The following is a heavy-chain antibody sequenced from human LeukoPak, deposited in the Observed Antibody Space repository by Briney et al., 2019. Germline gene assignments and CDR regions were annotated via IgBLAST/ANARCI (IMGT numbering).Heavy chain of an antibody. CDR1: GFTFSSYW. CDR3: ASYDSSGGRIDY. CDR2: IKQDGSEK. D-gene: IGHD3-22*01. J-gene: IGHJ4*02. Sequence: GGSLRLSCAASGFTFSSYWMNWVRQAPGKGLEWVANIKQDGSEKYYADSVKGRFTISRDNAKNSLYLQMNSLRAADTAVYFCASYDSSGGRIDYWGQGTLVTVSS. V-gene: IGHV3-7*02.